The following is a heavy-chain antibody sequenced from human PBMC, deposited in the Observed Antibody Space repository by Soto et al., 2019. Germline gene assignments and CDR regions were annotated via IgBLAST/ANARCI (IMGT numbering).Heavy chain of an antibody. D-gene: IGHD3-22*01. V-gene: IGHV4-31*03. J-gene: IGHJ5*02. CDR3: ARARAYYSNTSGPPTPGWFDP. Sequence: SETLSLTCTVSGGSISSGGYYWSWIRQHPGKGLEWIGYIYYSGSTYYNSSLKSRVTISVDTSKNQFSLKLSSVTAADTAVFYCARARAYYSNTSGPPTPGWFDPWGQGILVTVSS. CDR2: IYYSGST. CDR1: GGSISSGGYY.